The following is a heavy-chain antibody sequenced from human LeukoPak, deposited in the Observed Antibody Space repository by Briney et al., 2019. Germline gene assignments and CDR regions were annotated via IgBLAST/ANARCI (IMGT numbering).Heavy chain of an antibody. V-gene: IGHV4-39*01. CDR2: IYYSGST. J-gene: IGHJ4*02. CDR1: GGSISRSSYY. CDR3: ASDPGIAVAGTD. D-gene: IGHD6-19*01. Sequence: PSETLSLTCTVSGGSISRSSYYWGWIRQPPGKGLEWIVSIYYSGSTYYNPSLKSRVTISVDTSKNQFSLKLSSVTAADTAVYYCASDPGIAVAGTDWGQGTLVTVSS.